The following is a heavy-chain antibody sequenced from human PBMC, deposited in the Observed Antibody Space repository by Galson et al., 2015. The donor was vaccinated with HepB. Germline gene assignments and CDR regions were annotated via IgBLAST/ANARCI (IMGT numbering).Heavy chain of an antibody. J-gene: IGHJ4*02. CDR3: ARDRFVRGGWSDY. D-gene: IGHD6-19*01. CDR2: IYSGGST. V-gene: IGHV3-66*02. Sequence: LRLSCAASGFTVSSNYLSWVRQAPGKGLEWVSVIYSGGSTYYADSVKGRFTISRDNSKNTLYLQMNSLRAEDTAVYYCARDRFVRGGWSDYWGQGTLVTVSS. CDR1: GFTVSSNY.